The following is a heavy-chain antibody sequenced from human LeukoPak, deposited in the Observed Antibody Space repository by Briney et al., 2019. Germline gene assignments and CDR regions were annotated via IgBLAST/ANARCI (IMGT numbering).Heavy chain of an antibody. V-gene: IGHV3-21*01. CDR2: ISSSSAYI. Sequence: PGGSLRLSCAASGFTLATYSMNWVRQAPGKGLEWVSSISSSSAYIYYADSVKGRFTISRDNAKESLFLQMNSLRPEDTALYYCASLKIRRIGNAFDIWGKGTMVTVSS. J-gene: IGHJ3*02. CDR3: ASLKIRRIGNAFDI. D-gene: IGHD1-1*01. CDR1: GFTLATYS.